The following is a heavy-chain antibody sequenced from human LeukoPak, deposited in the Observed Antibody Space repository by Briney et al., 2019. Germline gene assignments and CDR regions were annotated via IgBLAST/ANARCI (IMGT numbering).Heavy chain of an antibody. CDR1: GYTFSNHG. Sequence: ASVKVSCKASGYTFSNHGISWVRQAPGQGLEWMGWISGYNGQTEYAQKFQGRITLTTDTSTSTAYMEVRSLTSDDTAVYYCARDIGVSQFDYWGQGTLVNVSS. D-gene: IGHD3-10*01. V-gene: IGHV1-18*01. J-gene: IGHJ4*02. CDR2: ISGYNGQT. CDR3: ARDIGVSQFDY.